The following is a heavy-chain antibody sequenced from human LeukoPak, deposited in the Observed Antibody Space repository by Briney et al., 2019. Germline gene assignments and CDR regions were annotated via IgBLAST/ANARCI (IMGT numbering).Heavy chain of an antibody. CDR3: ARKTGAGHFDY. J-gene: IGHJ4*02. V-gene: IGHV1-18*01. D-gene: IGHD6-13*01. Sequence: ASVKVSCMASGYTFTSYGISWVRQAPGQGLEWMGWISGYNGNTNFAQKLQGRVTMTTDTSTSTAYMELRSLRSDDTAVYYCARKTGAGHFDYWGQGTLVTVSS. CDR2: ISGYNGNT. CDR1: GYTFTSYG.